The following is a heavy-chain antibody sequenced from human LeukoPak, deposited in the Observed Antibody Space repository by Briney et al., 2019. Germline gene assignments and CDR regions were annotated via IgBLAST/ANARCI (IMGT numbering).Heavy chain of an antibody. J-gene: IGHJ4*02. V-gene: IGHV4-61*02. CDR2: IYTSGST. CDR1: GGSFGSGFYY. Sequence: SQTLSLTCTVSGGSFGSGFYYWSWIRQPAGKGLEWIGRIYTSGSTNYNPSLKSRVTISVDTSKNQFSLKLSSVTAADTAVYYCARRQDGHDYWSQGTLVTVSS. CDR3: ARRQDGHDY.